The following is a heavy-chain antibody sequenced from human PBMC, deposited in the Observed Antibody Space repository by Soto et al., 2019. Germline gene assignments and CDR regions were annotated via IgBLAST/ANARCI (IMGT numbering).Heavy chain of an antibody. CDR1: GFTFSSYG. Sequence: GGSLRLSCAASGFTFSSYGMHWVRQAPGKGLEWVAVISYDGSNKYYADSVKGRFTISRDNSKNTLYLQMNSLRAEDTAVYYCAKEDIVATIQYYYYGMDVWGQGTTVTVSS. J-gene: IGHJ6*02. CDR2: ISYDGSNK. V-gene: IGHV3-30*18. D-gene: IGHD5-12*01. CDR3: AKEDIVATIQYYYYGMDV.